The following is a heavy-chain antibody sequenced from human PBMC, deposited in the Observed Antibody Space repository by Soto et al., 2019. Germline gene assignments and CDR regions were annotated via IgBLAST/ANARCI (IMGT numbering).Heavy chain of an antibody. J-gene: IGHJ4*02. CDR3: ATEGAKTTGNFDY. Sequence: EVQLLESGGDLVQPGGSLRLSCVASGFTFDSCGMNWFRQAPGKGLEWVAGVSPHAANTYYADSLRGRFIISRDDSRKTVSLDMNSLRGEDSAVYYCATEGAKTTGNFDYWGQGTVVPVSS. D-gene: IGHD1-26*01. CDR1: GFTFDSCG. V-gene: IGHV3-23*01. CDR2: VSPHAANT.